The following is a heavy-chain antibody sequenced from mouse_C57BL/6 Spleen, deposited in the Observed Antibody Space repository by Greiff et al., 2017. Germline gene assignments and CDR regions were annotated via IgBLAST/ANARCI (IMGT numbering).Heavy chain of an antibody. V-gene: IGHV1-52*01. CDR3: ARDYSNSLFAY. D-gene: IGHD2-5*01. Sequence: VKLQESGAELVRPGSSVKLSCKASGYTFTSYWMHWVKQRPIQGLEWIGNIDPSDSETHYNQKFKDKATLTVDKSSSTAYMQLSSLTSEDSAVYYCARDYSNSLFAYWGQGTLVTVSA. J-gene: IGHJ3*01. CDR2: IDPSDSET. CDR1: GYTFTSYW.